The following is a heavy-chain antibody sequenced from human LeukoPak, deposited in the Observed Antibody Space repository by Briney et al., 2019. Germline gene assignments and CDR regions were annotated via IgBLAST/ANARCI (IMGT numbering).Heavy chain of an antibody. CDR3: AKGSSGYFADL. Sequence: GGSLRLSCAASGFTFDDYAMHWVRQAPGKGLEWVSSISGSGGSTNHADSVKGRFTISRDNSKNTLFLQMSSLRAEDTALYYCAKGSSGYFADLWGQGTLVTVSS. CDR1: GFTFDDYA. J-gene: IGHJ5*02. D-gene: IGHD3-22*01. V-gene: IGHV3-23*01. CDR2: ISGSGGST.